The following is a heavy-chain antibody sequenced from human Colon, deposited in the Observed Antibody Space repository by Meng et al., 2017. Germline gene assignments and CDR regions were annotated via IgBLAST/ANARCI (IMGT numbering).Heavy chain of an antibody. CDR3: ARDRGVRDLDH. J-gene: IGHJ4*02. V-gene: IGHV3-33*01. Sequence: VQLVESGGGVVQPGRSLRLSCLPSGISFSSSGMHWVRQAPGKGLEWVAMIWSDGSNKYYADSVKGRFTISRDNSKNTLYLQMDSLTAEDTAVYYYARDRGVRDLDHWGQGTLVTVSS. CDR2: IWSDGSNK. CDR1: GISFSSSG. D-gene: IGHD3-10*01.